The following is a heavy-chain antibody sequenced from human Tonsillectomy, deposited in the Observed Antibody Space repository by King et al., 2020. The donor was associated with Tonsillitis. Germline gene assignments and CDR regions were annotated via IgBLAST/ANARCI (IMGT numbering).Heavy chain of an antibody. D-gene: IGHD3-3*01. CDR1: GGSISDTW. CDR2: IYSSGTK. Sequence: VQLQESGPGLVKPSETLSLTCTVSGGSISDTWWTWIRQPPGKGLEWIGYIYSSGTKSYNPSLKSRVTISIDTSNNQFSLTLTSVTAADTAVYYCARVLRFFGGFDPWGQGSLVTVSS. V-gene: IGHV4-59*01. CDR3: ARVLRFFGGFDP. J-gene: IGHJ5*02.